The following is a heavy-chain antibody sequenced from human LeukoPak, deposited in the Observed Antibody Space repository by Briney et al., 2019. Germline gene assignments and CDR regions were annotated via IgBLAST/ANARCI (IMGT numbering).Heavy chain of an antibody. J-gene: IGHJ5*02. CDR3: ASESSKTIA. V-gene: IGHV4-59*01. D-gene: IGHD3-3*01. Sequence: PSETPSLTCTVSGGSISSYYWSWIRQPPGKGLEWIGYIYYSGSTNYNPSLKSRVTISVDTSKNQFSLKLSSVTAADTAVYYCASESSKTIAWGQGTLVTVSS. CDR1: GGSISSYY. CDR2: IYYSGST.